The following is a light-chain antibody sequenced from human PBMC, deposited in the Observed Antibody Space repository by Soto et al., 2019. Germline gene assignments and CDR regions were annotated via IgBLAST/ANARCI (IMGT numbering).Light chain of an antibody. CDR2: KGT. V-gene: IGLV2-23*01. Sequence: QSVLAQPASVSGSPGQSVTISCTGTSSDVGAYNSVSWYQQHPDKAPQLMIYKGTQRPSGVSNRFSGSTSGNAASLTISGLQAGDEADYFCCSSAPESTYVFXTGTKVTVL. CDR3: CSSAPESTYV. CDR1: SSDVGAYNS. J-gene: IGLJ1*01.